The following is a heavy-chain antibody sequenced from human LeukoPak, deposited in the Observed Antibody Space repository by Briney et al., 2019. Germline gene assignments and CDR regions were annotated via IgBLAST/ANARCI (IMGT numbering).Heavy chain of an antibody. Sequence: PGGSLRLSCAASGFTFSSYWMSWVRQAPGKGLEWVANIKQDGSEKYYVDSVKGRFTISRDNAKNSLYLQMNSLRAEGTAVYYCAREPTITIFGVVITNDAFDIWGQGTMVTVSS. D-gene: IGHD3-3*01. CDR2: IKQDGSEK. V-gene: IGHV3-7*01. J-gene: IGHJ3*02. CDR3: AREPTITIFGVVITNDAFDI. CDR1: GFTFSSYW.